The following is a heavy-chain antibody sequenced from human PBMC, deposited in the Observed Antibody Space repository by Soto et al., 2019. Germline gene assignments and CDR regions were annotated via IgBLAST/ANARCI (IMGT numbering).Heavy chain of an antibody. V-gene: IGHV1-24*01. Sequence: ASVKVSCKVSGYTLTELSMHWVRQAPGKGLEWMGGFDPEDGETIYAQKFQGRVTMTEDTSTDTAYMELSSLRSEDTAVYYCATDGSRYGSGSSYYWGQGTLVTVSS. J-gene: IGHJ4*02. D-gene: IGHD3-10*01. CDR2: FDPEDGET. CDR1: GYTLTELS. CDR3: ATDGSRYGSGSSYY.